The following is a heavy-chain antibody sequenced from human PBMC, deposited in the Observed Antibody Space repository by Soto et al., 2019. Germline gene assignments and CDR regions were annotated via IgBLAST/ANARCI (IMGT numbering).Heavy chain of an antibody. CDR2: ISGSGGST. CDR1: GFTFSSYA. V-gene: IGHV3-23*01. CDR3: AKNRFGESVPETYYYYYYMDV. J-gene: IGHJ6*03. D-gene: IGHD3-10*01. Sequence: GGSLRLSCAASGFTFSSYAMSWVRQAPGKGLEWVSAISGSGGSTYYADSVKGRFTISRDNSKKTLYLQMNSLRAEDTAVYYCAKNRFGESVPETYYYYYYMDVWGKGTTVTVSS.